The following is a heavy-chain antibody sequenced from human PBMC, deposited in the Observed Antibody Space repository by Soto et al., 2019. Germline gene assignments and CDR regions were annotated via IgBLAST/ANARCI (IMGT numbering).Heavy chain of an antibody. CDR3: ARGLRSTSCCDFDY. D-gene: IGHD2-2*01. CDR2: ISYDGSNK. Sequence: PGGSLRLSCAASGFTFSSYAMHWVRQAPGKGLEWVAVISYDGSNKYYADSVKGRFTISRDNSKNTLYLQMNSLRAEDTAVYYCARGLRSTSCCDFDYWGQGTLVTVSS. J-gene: IGHJ4*02. V-gene: IGHV3-30-3*01. CDR1: GFTFSSYA.